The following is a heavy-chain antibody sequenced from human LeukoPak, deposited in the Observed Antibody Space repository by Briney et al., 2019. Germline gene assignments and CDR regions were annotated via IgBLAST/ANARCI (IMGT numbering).Heavy chain of an antibody. CDR1: GFSSSSSSYY. J-gene: IGHJ5*02. D-gene: IGHD2-15*01. CDR2: ICYRGSA. Sequence: SETLSRTCTVSGFSSSSSSYYWGWTRQPLGRVVEWIGSICYRGSAYYYPCLIRLVTISVDTSKNQCSLKLRSVPAADTAVYYCARLDIVVVVAAHNWCDPWGQGTLVTVSS. CDR3: ARLDIVVVVAAHNWCDP. V-gene: IGHV4-39*01.